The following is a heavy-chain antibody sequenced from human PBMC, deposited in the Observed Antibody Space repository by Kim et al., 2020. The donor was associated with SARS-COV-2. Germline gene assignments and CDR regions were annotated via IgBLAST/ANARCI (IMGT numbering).Heavy chain of an antibody. V-gene: IGHV4-34*01. D-gene: IGHD3-3*01. J-gene: IGHJ6*02. Sequence: SETLSLTCAVYGGSFSGYYWSWIRQPPGKGLEWIGEINHSGSTNYNPSLKSRATISVDTSKNQFSLKLSSVTAADTAVYYCARGYYDFWSGYPYYYYGMDVWGQGTTVTVSS. CDR1: GGSFSGYY. CDR2: INHSGST. CDR3: ARGYYDFWSGYPYYYYGMDV.